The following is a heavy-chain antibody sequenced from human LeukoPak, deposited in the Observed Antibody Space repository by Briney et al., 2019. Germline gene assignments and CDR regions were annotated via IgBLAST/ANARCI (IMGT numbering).Heavy chain of an antibody. Sequence: ASVKVSCKASGYTFTGYYIHWVRQAPGQGLEWMGWINPNSGVTDYAEKFQGRVTVTRDTPISTAYLELSSLRSDDTAVYYCASFLSIRRTLRYYMDVWGKGTTVTVSS. V-gene: IGHV1-2*02. CDR3: ASFLSIRRTLRYYMDV. J-gene: IGHJ6*03. CDR2: INPNSGVT. CDR1: GYTFTGYY. D-gene: IGHD2/OR15-2a*01.